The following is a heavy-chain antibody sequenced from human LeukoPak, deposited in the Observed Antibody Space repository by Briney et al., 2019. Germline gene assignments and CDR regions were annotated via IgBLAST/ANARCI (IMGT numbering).Heavy chain of an antibody. D-gene: IGHD2-2*01. CDR2: INYSGST. V-gene: IGHV4-61*03. CDR1: GGSVSSNNYY. J-gene: IGHJ3*02. CDR3: ARSRYRCSNSCYGSQTFDR. Sequence: SETLSLTCTVSGGSVSSNNYYWGWIRQPPGRGLEWIGYINYSGSTNYNPSLKSRVTISIDTSKNHFSLRLSSVTAPDTAVYSCARSRYRCSNSCYGSQTFDRWG.